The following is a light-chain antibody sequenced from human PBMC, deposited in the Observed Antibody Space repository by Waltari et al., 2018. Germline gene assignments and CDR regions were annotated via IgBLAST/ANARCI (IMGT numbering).Light chain of an antibody. CDR3: NSYTFSNTWV. J-gene: IGLJ3*02. V-gene: IGLV2-14*01. Sequence: QSALTQPASVSGSPGQSITISCTGTISDIGDYNYISWYQQYPGKAPSPICFDVNKRPSGVVNRFSGSKDGNTASLTISGLQAEDEADYYCNSYTFSNTWVFGGGTKLTVL. CDR1: ISDIGDYNY. CDR2: DVN.